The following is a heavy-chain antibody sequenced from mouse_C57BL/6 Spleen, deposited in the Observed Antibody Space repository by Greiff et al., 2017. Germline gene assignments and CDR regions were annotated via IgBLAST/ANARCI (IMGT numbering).Heavy chain of an antibody. Sequence: EVMLVESEGGLVQPGSSMKLSCTASGFTFSDYYMAWVRQVPEKGLEWVANINYDGSSTYYLDSLKSRFIISRDNAKNILYLQMSSLKSEDTATYYCAREDPYYYGSIDYWGQGTTLTVSS. CDR1: GFTFSDYY. CDR3: AREDPYYYGSIDY. CDR2: INYDGSST. D-gene: IGHD1-1*01. V-gene: IGHV5-16*01. J-gene: IGHJ2*01.